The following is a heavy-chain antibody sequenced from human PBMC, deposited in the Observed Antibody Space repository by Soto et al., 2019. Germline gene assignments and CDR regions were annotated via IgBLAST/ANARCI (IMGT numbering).Heavy chain of an antibody. CDR3: ARSTYYDILTGSYYYYAMDV. J-gene: IGHJ6*02. CDR1: GFTVGSNY. CDR2: IYSEGTT. Sequence: EVQLVESGGGLTQPGVSLRLSCAASGFTVGSNYMSWVRQAPGKGLEWVSVIYSEGTTYYADSVKGRFTISRENSNNTLYLHMNNLRAEDTAMYYCARSTYYDILTGSYYYYAMDVWGQGTTVTVSS. D-gene: IGHD3-9*01. V-gene: IGHV3-53*01.